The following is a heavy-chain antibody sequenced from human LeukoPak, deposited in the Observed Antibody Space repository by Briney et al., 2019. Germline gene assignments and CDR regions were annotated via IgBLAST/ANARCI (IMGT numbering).Heavy chain of an antibody. D-gene: IGHD3-16*01. Sequence: SQTLSLTCAVSGASSSSGGYSWNWIRQPPGQGLEWVGFMSHSGSTYYNPSLKSRVSMSVDGSRNQFSLKLTSVTAADTAVYYCARLTTWGSYYDYWGQGTLVSVSS. J-gene: IGHJ4*02. CDR3: ARLTTWGSYYDY. V-gene: IGHV4-30-2*01. CDR2: MSHSGST. CDR1: GASSSSGGYS.